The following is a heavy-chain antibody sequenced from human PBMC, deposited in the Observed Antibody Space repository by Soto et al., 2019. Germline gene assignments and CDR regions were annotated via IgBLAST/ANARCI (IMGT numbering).Heavy chain of an antibody. Sequence: PGGSMRLSCAASGFIVRDAWINWVRQAPGKGLEWVGRIKSKTDGGTTDFAAPVKGRFAISRDDSRDVVYMEMYSLKTDDTAVYFCTTDSLFTGQLVRMDNWGHGTLVTVSS. D-gene: IGHD3-9*01. CDR1: GFIVRDAW. CDR3: TTDSLFTGQLVRMDN. CDR2: IKSKTDGGTT. J-gene: IGHJ4*01. V-gene: IGHV3-15*07.